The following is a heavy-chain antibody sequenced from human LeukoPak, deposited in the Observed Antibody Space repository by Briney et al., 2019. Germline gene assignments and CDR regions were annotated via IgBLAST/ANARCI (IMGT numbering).Heavy chain of an antibody. D-gene: IGHD3-22*01. CDR1: GGSISSHY. CDR2: IYYSGST. CDR3: ARSRGYYDSSGYYRYYFDY. V-gene: IGHV4-59*11. Sequence: PSETLSLTCTVSGGSISSHYWSWIRQPPGKGLEWIGYIYYSGSTYYNPSLKSRVTISVDTSKNQFSLKLSSVTAADTAVYYCARSRGYYDSSGYYRYYFDYWGQGTLVTVSS. J-gene: IGHJ4*02.